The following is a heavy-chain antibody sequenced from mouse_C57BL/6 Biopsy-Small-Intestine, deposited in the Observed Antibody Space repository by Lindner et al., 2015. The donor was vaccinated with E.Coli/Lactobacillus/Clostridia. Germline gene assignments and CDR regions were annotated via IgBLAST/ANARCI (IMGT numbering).Heavy chain of an antibody. V-gene: IGHV1-80*01. Sequence: VQLQESGAELVKPGASVKISCKGSENAFSRFWINWVKQRPGKGLEWIGQIYTGDGDTNYNEEFEGKATLTADKSSNTAYMQLSSLTSEDSAVYFCAREGYGYFDVWGTGTTVTVSS. J-gene: IGHJ1*03. CDR3: AREGYGYFDV. CDR1: ENAFSRFW. CDR2: IYTGDGDT.